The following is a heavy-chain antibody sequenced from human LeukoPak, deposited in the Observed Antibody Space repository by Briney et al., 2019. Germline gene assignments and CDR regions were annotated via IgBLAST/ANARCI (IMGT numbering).Heavy chain of an antibody. J-gene: IGHJ5*02. Sequence: PSEALSLTCTVSGGSISSGDYYWSWIRQPPGKGLEWIGYIYYSGSTYYNPSLKSRVTISVATSKNQFSLKLSSVTAADTAVYYCARATIGYCSSTSCDWNWFDPWGQGTLVTVSS. D-gene: IGHD2-2*01. CDR1: GGSISSGDYY. CDR3: ARATIGYCSSTSCDWNWFDP. V-gene: IGHV4-30-4*01. CDR2: IYYSGST.